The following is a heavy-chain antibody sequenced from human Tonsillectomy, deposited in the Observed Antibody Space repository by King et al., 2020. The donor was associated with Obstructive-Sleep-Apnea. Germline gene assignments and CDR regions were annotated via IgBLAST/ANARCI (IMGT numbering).Heavy chain of an antibody. J-gene: IGHJ4*02. CDR1: GASFSGYY. D-gene: IGHD3-9*01. CDR3: AKGQYFGRYDY. CDR2: MNHSGST. Sequence: VQLQQWGAGLLKPSETLSLTCAVDGASFSGYYWSWILQPPGKGLEWIGEMNHSGSTNYNPSLKSRVTILLYTSKNQFSLKLTSVTAADTAVYYCAKGQYFGRYDYWGQGTLVTVSS. V-gene: IGHV4-34*01.